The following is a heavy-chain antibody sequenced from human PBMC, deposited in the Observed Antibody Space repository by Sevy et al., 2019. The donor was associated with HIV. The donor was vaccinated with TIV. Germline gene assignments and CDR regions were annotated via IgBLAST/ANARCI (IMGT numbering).Heavy chain of an antibody. Sequence: KVSCKASGYNIKNYAINWVRQAPGQGLEWMGWINTNTGNPTYAQAFKGRFVFSLDTSVSTAYLQITSLEAEDTAIYFCASPFLYSNAPEADYWGQGTLVTVSS. V-gene: IGHV7-4-1*02. D-gene: IGHD5-18*01. CDR2: INTNTGNP. CDR1: GYNIKNYA. CDR3: ASPFLYSNAPEADY. J-gene: IGHJ4*02.